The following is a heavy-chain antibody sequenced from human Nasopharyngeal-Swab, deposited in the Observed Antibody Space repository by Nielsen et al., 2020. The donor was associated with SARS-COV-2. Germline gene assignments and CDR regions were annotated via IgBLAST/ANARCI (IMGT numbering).Heavy chain of an antibody. V-gene: IGHV3-33*01. Sequence: GESLKISCAASGFTFSSYGMHWVRQAPGKGLEWVAVIWYDGSNKYYADSAKGRFTISRDNSKNTLYLQMNSLRAEDTAVYYCARESTPHCSSTSCLPDYWGQGTLVTVSS. CDR1: GFTFSSYG. D-gene: IGHD2-2*01. CDR2: IWYDGSNK. J-gene: IGHJ4*02. CDR3: ARESTPHCSSTSCLPDY.